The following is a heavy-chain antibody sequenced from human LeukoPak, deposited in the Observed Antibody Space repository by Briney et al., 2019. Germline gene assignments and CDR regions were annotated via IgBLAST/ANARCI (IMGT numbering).Heavy chain of an antibody. D-gene: IGHD3-3*01. CDR3: ARSPPSYDFWSGTYYFDY. CDR2: ICSSSSYI. Sequence: PGGSLRLSCADSVFTFSSYSMNWVRQAPGKGLEWVSSICSSSSYIYYADSVKGRFTISRDNAKNSLYLQMNSLRAEDTAVYYCARSPPSYDFWSGTYYFDYWGQGTLVTVSS. V-gene: IGHV3-21*01. J-gene: IGHJ4*02. CDR1: VFTFSSYS.